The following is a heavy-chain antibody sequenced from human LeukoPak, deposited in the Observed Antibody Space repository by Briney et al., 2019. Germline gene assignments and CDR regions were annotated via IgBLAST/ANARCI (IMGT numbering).Heavy chain of an antibody. CDR2: ISYDGSNK. CDR3: AKEMSKGYSSSWGYYYYGMDV. CDR1: GSTFSSYG. V-gene: IGHV3-30*18. D-gene: IGHD6-13*01. Sequence: GGSLRLSCAASGSTFSSYGMHWVRQAPGKGLEWVAVISYDGSNKYYADSVKGRFTISRDNSKNTLYLQMNSLRAEDTAVYYCAKEMSKGYSSSWGYYYYGMDVWGQGTTVTVSS. J-gene: IGHJ6*02.